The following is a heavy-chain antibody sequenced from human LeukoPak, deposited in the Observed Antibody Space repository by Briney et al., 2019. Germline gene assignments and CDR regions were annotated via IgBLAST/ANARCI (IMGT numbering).Heavy chain of an antibody. Sequence: ASVKVSCKASGYTFTSYYMHWVRQAPGQGLEWMGIINPSGGRTTYAQKFHGRVTMTRDMSTSTVYMELSSLRSEDTAVYYCARQGVTIFGVVRTQTAERRHRSDPSGQGTLVIVS. CDR3: ARQGVTIFGVVRTQTAERRHRSDP. J-gene: IGHJ5*02. CDR2: INPSGGRT. D-gene: IGHD3-3*01. V-gene: IGHV1-46*01. CDR1: GYTFTSYY.